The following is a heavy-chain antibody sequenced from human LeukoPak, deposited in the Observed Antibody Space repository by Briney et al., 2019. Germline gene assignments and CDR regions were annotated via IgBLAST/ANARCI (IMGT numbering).Heavy chain of an antibody. CDR1: GFTISSSY. D-gene: IGHD2-15*01. V-gene: IGHV3-53*01. CDR3: AREVVSSPSYFDS. CDR2: FYRGDST. Sequence: GGSLRLSCAASGFTISSSYMYWVRQAPGKGLEWVSFFYRGDSTYYAESVRGRFTISRDNSKNTLYLLMNSLIPEDTAVYYCAREVVSSPSYFDSWGQGTLVTVSS. J-gene: IGHJ4*02.